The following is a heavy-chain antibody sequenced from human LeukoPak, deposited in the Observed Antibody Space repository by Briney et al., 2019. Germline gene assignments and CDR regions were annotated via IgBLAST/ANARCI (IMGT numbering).Heavy chain of an antibody. J-gene: IGHJ6*02. CDR2: IDHNGNVN. Sequence: GGSLRLSCAASGFTFSSYWMNWARQASGKGLEWVASIDHNGNVNYYVDSVKGRFTISRDNAKNSLYLQMSNLRAEDTAVYFCARGGGLDVWGQGATVTVSS. V-gene: IGHV3-7*03. CDR3: ARGGGLDV. CDR1: GFTFSSYW. D-gene: IGHD3-16*01.